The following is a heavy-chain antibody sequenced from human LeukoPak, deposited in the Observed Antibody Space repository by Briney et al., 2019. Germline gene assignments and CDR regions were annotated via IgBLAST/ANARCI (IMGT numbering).Heavy chain of an antibody. V-gene: IGHV3-21*01. CDR1: GFTFSNYD. CDR3: ARGEEKATITALDS. Sequence: PGGSLRLSCAASGFTFSNYDMHWVRPAPGKGLEWVSAISSSSSYIYYADSIKGRFTISRDNAENSLYLQMNSLRAVDTAVYFCARGEEKATITALDSWGQGTLVTVSS. CDR2: ISSSSSYI. D-gene: IGHD5-24*01. J-gene: IGHJ4*02.